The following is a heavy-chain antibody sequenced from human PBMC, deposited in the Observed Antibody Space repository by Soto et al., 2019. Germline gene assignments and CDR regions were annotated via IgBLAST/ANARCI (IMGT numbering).Heavy chain of an antibody. D-gene: IGHD2-21*02. V-gene: IGHV3-74*01. J-gene: IGHJ3*01. CDR2: IHSDGSST. CDR3: ARGDRGAFDL. Sequence: EVQLVESEGGLVQPGGSLRLSCAASGFTFSYYWMHWVRQAPGQGLVWVSRIHSDGSSTTYADSVKGRFTISRDNAKNTLYLQMNSLRAEDTAVDYCARGDRGAFDLWGQGTMVTV. CDR1: GFTFSYYW.